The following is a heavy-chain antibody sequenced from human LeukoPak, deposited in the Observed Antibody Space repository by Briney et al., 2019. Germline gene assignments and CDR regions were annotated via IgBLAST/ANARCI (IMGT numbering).Heavy chain of an antibody. CDR2: ISYDGSKT. V-gene: IGHV3-30*03. Sequence: GGSLRLSCAASGFTFSTHGMHWVRQAPGKGLEWVALISYDGSKTYYADSVKGRFTISRDNSKNTLYLQMNSPRAEDTAVYYCARARSTYCSGDGCYSSGLDSWGQETLVTVSS. D-gene: IGHD2-15*01. J-gene: IGHJ4*02. CDR3: ARARSTYCSGDGCYSSGLDS. CDR1: GFTFSTHG.